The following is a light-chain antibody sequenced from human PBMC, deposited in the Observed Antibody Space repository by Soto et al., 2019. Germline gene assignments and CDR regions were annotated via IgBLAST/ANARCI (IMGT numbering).Light chain of an antibody. CDR2: GNN. CDR3: SSHTTSSALQV. V-gene: IGLV1-40*01. J-gene: IGLJ1*01. CDR1: SANIGAGYD. Sequence: QSVLTQPPSVSGAPGQTITISCTGSSANIGAGYDVHWYQQFPGTAPKLLIHGNNDRPSGVSDRFSASKSGTSASLAITGLQAEDEADYYCSSHTTSSALQVFGTGTKVTVL.